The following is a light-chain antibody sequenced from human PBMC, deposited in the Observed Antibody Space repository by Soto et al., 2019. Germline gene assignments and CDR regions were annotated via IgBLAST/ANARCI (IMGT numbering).Light chain of an antibody. Sequence: SVLTQPPSASGSPGQSVTISCTGTRSDVGGYNYVSWYQQHPGKAPKLMIYEVSKRPSGVPDRFSGSKSGNTASLTVSGLQAEDEADYYCSSYAGSNTFVVIGGGTQLTVL. CDR3: SSYAGSNTFVV. V-gene: IGLV2-8*01. J-gene: IGLJ2*01. CDR1: RSDVGGYNY. CDR2: EVS.